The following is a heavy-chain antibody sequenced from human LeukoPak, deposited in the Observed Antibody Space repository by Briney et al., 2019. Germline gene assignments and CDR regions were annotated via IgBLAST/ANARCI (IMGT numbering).Heavy chain of an antibody. CDR3: ARHLSAANRRQYYYYYYMDV. J-gene: IGHJ6*03. V-gene: IGHV4-39*01. CDR2: IYYSGST. CDR1: GGSISSSSYY. D-gene: IGHD1/OR15-1a*01. Sequence: SETLSLTCTVSGGSISSSSYYWGWIRQPPGKGLEWIGSIYYSGSTYYNPSLKSRVTISVDTSKNQFSLKLSSVTAADTAVYYCARHLSAANRRQYYYYYYMDVWGKGTTVTVSS.